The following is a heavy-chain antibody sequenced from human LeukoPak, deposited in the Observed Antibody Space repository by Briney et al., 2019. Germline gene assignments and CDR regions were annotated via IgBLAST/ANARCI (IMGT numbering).Heavy chain of an antibody. J-gene: IGHJ4*02. CDR2: ISYDGSNK. CDR1: GFTFSSDA. V-gene: IGHV3-30-3*01. CDR3: ARDPTNSGYGPFDY. D-gene: IGHD5-12*01. Sequence: GGSLRLPCAASGFTFSSDAMHWVRQAPGKGLEWVAVISYDGSNKYYAGSVKGRFTISRDNSKNTLYVQMNSLRAEDTAVYYCARDPTNSGYGPFDYWGQGTLVTVSS.